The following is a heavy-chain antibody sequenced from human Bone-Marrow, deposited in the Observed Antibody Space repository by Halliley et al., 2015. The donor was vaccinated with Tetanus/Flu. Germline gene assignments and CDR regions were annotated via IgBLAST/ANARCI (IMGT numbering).Heavy chain of an antibody. V-gene: IGHV3-48*03. J-gene: IGHJ4*02. CDR2: ISSSGSTI. CDR3: ARDMVRGIIYSFDF. D-gene: IGHD3-10*01. CDR1: GFTFSIYE. Sequence: CAASGFTFSIYEMNWVRQAPGKGLEWVSYISSSGSTIYYADSVKGRFTISRDNAKNSLYLQMNSLRAEDTAVYYCARDMVRGIIYSFDFWGQGTLVTVSS.